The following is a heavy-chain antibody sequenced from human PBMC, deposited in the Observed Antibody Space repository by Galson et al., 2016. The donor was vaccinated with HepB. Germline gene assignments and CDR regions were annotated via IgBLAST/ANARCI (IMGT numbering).Heavy chain of an antibody. Sequence: SLRLSCAASGFSFSTSSMHWVRQAPGKGLQYVSAINDSGSGTYYADSVKGRFIISRDNSRNILYLHMTSLTIEDTAVYYCVTRDNIGRYPYRGQGTLVTVSP. D-gene: IGHD6-19*01. CDR1: GFSFSTSS. CDR2: INDSGSGT. J-gene: IGHJ4*02. CDR3: VTRDNIGRYPY. V-gene: IGHV3-64D*06.